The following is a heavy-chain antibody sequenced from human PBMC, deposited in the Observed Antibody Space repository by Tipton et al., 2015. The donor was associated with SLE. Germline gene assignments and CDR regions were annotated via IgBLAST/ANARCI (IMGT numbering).Heavy chain of an antibody. D-gene: IGHD3-16*01. CDR3: ARLGASGFDY. V-gene: IGHV3-7*01. CDR2: VKYDVSEI. CDR1: GGSISTTPYY. Sequence: SLRLSCTVSGGSISTTPYYWGWIRQPPGKGLEWVASVKYDVSEIKYSESVGGRFTTSRDNARNSLYLQMNSLGDEDTAVYYCARLGASGFDYWGQGALVTVSS. J-gene: IGHJ4*02.